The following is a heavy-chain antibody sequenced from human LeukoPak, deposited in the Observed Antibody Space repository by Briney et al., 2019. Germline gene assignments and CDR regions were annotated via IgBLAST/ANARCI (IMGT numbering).Heavy chain of an antibody. V-gene: IGHV3-23*01. D-gene: IGHD3-22*01. J-gene: IGHJ1*01. CDR2: ISGSGGST. CDR1: GFTFSSYA. CDR3: AAVPPTYYYDSSGLTGFFQH. Sequence: GGSLRLPCAASGFTFSSYAMSWVRQAPGKGLEWVSAISGSGGSTYYADSVKGRFTISRDNSKNTLYLQMNSLRAGDTAVYYCAAVPPTYYYDSSGLTGFFQHWGQGTLVTVSS.